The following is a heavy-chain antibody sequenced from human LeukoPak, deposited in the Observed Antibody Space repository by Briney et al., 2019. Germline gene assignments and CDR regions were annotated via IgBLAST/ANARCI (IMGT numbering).Heavy chain of an antibody. CDR1: GGSISSYY. V-gene: IGHV4-4*07. CDR3: ARGQYYPLYWYFDL. J-gene: IGHJ2*01. Sequence: SETLSLTCTVSGGSISSYYWSWIRQPAGKGLEWIGRIYSSGSTNYNPSLKSRVTMSVDTSKNQFSLKLSSVTAADTAVYYCARGQYYPLYWYFDLWDRGTLVTVSS. CDR2: IYSSGST. D-gene: IGHD2/OR15-2a*01.